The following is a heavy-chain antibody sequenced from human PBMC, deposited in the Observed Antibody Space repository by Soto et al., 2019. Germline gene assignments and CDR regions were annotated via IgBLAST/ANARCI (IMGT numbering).Heavy chain of an antibody. J-gene: IGHJ4*02. V-gene: IGHV3-11*05. D-gene: IGHD1-26*01. CDR1: GFTFGDYY. CDR2: ISSSSSYT. CDR3: ARDTWGGGSYPPDD. Sequence: PGGSLRLSCAASGFTFGDYYMSWIRQAPGKGLEWVSYISSSSSYTNYADSVKGRFTISRDNTKNSLYLQMNSLRAEDTAVYYCARDTWGGGSYPPDDWGQGTLVTVSS.